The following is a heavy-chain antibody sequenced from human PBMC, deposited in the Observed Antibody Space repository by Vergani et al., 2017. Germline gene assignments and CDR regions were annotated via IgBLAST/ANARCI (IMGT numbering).Heavy chain of an antibody. CDR2: IRSKAYGGTT. V-gene: IGHV3-49*03. CDR1: GFTFGDYA. D-gene: IGHD6-13*01. CDR3: TRGGAAADHYYYYYGMDV. Sequence: EVQLVESGGGLVQPGRSLRLSCTASGFTFGDYAMSWFRQAPGKGLEWVGFIRSKAYGGTTEYAASVKGRFTISRDDSKSIAYLQMNSLKTEDTAVYYCTRGGAAADHYYYYYGMDVWGQGTTVTVSS. J-gene: IGHJ6*02.